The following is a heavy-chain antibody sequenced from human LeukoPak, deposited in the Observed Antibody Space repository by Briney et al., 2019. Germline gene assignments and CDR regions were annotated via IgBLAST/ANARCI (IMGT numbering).Heavy chain of an antibody. CDR3: ARGPPLFDP. CDR2: ISISSDTI. Sequence: GGSLRLSCAASGFTFSDYTMNWVRQAPGKGLEWISYISISSDTIYYADSVEGRFTISRDNAKNSLYLQMNSLRAEDTAVYYCARGPPLFDPWGQGTLVTAAS. V-gene: IGHV3-48*01. J-gene: IGHJ5*02. CDR1: GFTFSDYT.